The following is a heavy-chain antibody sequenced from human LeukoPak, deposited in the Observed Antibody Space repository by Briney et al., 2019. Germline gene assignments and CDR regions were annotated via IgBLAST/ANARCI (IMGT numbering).Heavy chain of an antibody. CDR2: INCHSGVT. Sequence: ASVNVSCKASGYTFSGYYIHWVRQAPGQGLEWLGWINCHSGVTTLAQNFRGRVILTRDTSTSTLYMELSGLTSDDTAVYFCARDLGEADVVVVEKLPVFWGQGTLVTVSS. CDR1: GYTFSGYY. D-gene: IGHD2-15*01. V-gene: IGHV1-2*02. J-gene: IGHJ4*02. CDR3: ARDLGEADVVVVEKLPVF.